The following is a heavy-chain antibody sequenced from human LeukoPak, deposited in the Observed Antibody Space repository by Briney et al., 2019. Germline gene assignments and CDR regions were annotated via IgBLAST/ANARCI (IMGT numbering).Heavy chain of an antibody. V-gene: IGHV3-21*01. CDR2: ISSSSSYI. D-gene: IGHD3-22*01. J-gene: IGHJ3*02. Sequence: GGSLRLSCAASGFTFSSYSINWVRQAPGKGLEWVSSISSSSSYIYYADSVKGRFTISRDNAKNSLYLQMNSLRAEDTAVYYCARQTNPLGYYDSSGYRGAFDIWGQGTMVTVSS. CDR1: GFTFSSYS. CDR3: ARQTNPLGYYDSSGYRGAFDI.